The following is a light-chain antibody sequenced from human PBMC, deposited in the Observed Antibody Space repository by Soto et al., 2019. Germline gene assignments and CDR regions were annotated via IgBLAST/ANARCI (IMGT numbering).Light chain of an antibody. CDR2: GAS. Sequence: EIVMTQSPATLSVSPGERASLSCRASQSVSTNLAWYQQKPAQAPRLLIYGASTRATGIPARFSGGGSGTEFTLTISSLPSADFAVYYCQQYNDWPLTFGGGTKVEIK. CDR1: QSVSTN. V-gene: IGKV3-15*01. CDR3: QQYNDWPLT. J-gene: IGKJ4*01.